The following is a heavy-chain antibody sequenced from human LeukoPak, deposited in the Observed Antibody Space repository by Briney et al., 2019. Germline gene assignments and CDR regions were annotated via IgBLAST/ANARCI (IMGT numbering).Heavy chain of an antibody. J-gene: IGHJ6*03. CDR1: GFTFSSYS. CDR3: GYSYGPDYYYYMDV. V-gene: IGHV3-48*01. Sequence: GGSLRLSCAASGFTFSSYSMNWVRQAPGKGLEWVSYISSSSSTIYYADSVKGRFTISRDNAKNSLYLQMNSLGAEDTAVYYCGYSYGPDYYYYMDVWGKGTTVTVSS. D-gene: IGHD5-18*01. CDR2: ISSSSSTI.